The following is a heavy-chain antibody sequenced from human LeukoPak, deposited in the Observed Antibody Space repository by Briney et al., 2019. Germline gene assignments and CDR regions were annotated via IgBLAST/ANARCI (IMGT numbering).Heavy chain of an antibody. CDR2: ISSSSSYI. CDR3: AKDRGDSGWYPLPNYFDY. CDR1: GFTFSSYS. D-gene: IGHD6-19*01. Sequence: NPGGSLRLSCAASGFTFSSYSMNWVRQAPGKGLEWVSSISSSSSYIYYADSVKGRFTISRDNAKNSLYLQMNSLRAEDTAVYYCAKDRGDSGWYPLPNYFDYWGQGTLVTVSS. J-gene: IGHJ4*02. V-gene: IGHV3-21*01.